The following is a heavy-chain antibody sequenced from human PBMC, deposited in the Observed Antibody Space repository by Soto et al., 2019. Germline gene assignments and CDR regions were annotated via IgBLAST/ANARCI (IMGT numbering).Heavy chain of an antibody. D-gene: IGHD6-6*01. CDR2: IVVGSGNT. CDR1: GFTFTSCA. V-gene: IGHV1-58*01. CDR3: AADGGDSSSSLLLYYYYYGMDV. Sequence: SVKVSCKASGFTFTSCAVQWVRQARGQRLEWIGWIVVGSGNTNYAQKFQERVTITRDMSTSTAYMELSSLRSEDTAVYYCAADGGDSSSSLLLYYYYYGMDVWGQGTMVTVSS. J-gene: IGHJ6*02.